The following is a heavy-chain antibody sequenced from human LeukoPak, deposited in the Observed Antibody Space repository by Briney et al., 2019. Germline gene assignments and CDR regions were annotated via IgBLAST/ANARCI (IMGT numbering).Heavy chain of an antibody. D-gene: IGHD5-12*01. V-gene: IGHV3-74*01. CDR3: ARDGYRTSQGAFDL. CDR1: GFTFSSYW. Sequence: QTGGSLRLSCAASGFTFSSYWMHWVRHAPGKGLVWLSRINTDGSNTRYEDTVKGRFTISRDNAKNTLYLQMNSLRAEDTAVYYCARDGYRTSQGAFDLWGQGTMVTVSS. CDR2: INTDGSNT. J-gene: IGHJ3*01.